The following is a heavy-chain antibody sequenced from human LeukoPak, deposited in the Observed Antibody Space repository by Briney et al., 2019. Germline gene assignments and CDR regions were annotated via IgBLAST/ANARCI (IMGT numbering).Heavy chain of an antibody. Sequence: SETLSLTCTVSGDSISPYYWSWIRQPPGKGLEWIGYIYYSGSTNYNPSLKSRVTISVDTSKNQFSLKLSSVTAADTAVYYCASTGDTYYMDVWGKGTTVTVSS. J-gene: IGHJ6*03. V-gene: IGHV4-59*01. D-gene: IGHD7-27*01. CDR2: IYYSGST. CDR3: ASTGDTYYMDV. CDR1: GDSISPYY.